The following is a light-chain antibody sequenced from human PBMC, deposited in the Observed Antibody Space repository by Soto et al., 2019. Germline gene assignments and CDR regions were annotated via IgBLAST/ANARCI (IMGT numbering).Light chain of an antibody. CDR2: VVD. V-gene: IGLV2-14*01. J-gene: IGLJ1*01. CDR3: SSYASSTTLV. CDR1: SSDLAYNY. Sequence: QSALTQPASVSGSPGQSITISCTGTSSDLAYNYVSWYQQHPGRAPKLIIYVVDNRPSGVSNRFSGSKSGNTASLTISGLQAEDEADYYCSSYASSTTLVFGIGTKLTVL.